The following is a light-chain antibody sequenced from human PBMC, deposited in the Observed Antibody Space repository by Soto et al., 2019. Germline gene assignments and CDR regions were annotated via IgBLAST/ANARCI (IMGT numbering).Light chain of an antibody. Sequence: EIQMTQFPSTLSGSVGDRVTITCRASQTIGSWLAWYQQKPGKAPKLLIYKASTLKSGVPSRFSGSGSGTEFTLTITSLQPDDFATYYCQHYNSYSEAFGQGTRWIS. CDR1: QTIGSW. V-gene: IGKV1-5*03. J-gene: IGKJ1*01. CDR2: KAS. CDR3: QHYNSYSEA.